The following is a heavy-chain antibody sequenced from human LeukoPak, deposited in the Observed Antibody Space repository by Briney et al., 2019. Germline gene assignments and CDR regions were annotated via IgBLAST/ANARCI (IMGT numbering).Heavy chain of an antibody. Sequence: ASVKVSCKTSGGTFNSYAISWVRQAPGQGLEWMGGITAIFRTTNYAQKFQGRVTITADESMSTVYMELSSLRSEDTAVYYCATLRDGDYSPDYWGQGTLVTVSS. CDR2: ITAIFRTT. CDR3: ATLRDGDYSPDY. D-gene: IGHD4-17*01. V-gene: IGHV1-69*13. J-gene: IGHJ4*02. CDR1: GGTFNSYA.